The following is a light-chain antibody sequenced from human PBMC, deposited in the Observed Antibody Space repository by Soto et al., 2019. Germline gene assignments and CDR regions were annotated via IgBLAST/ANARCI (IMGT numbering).Light chain of an antibody. CDR2: NTD. CDR3: ALYMGSGIWV. V-gene: IGLV8-61*01. J-gene: IGLJ3*02. Sequence: QAVVTQEPSFSVAPGRTVTFTCGLSSGSVSTTYHPSWYQQTPGQAPRTLIYNTDIPSSGVPDRFSGSILGNTAALTITGAQADDESHYYCALYMGSGIWVFGGGTKLTVL. CDR1: SGSVSTTYH.